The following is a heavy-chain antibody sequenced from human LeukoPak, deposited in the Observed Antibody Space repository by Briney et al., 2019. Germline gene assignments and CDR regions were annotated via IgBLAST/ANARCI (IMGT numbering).Heavy chain of an antibody. CDR1: GGSMSSGSHY. Sequence: PSETLSLTCTASGGSMSSGSHYWSWIRQPAGKGLEWIGRIYTSGSTNYNPSLKSRVTISVDTSKNQFSLKLSSVTAADTAVYYCARDLCTNGVCYDAFDIWGQGTMVNVSS. V-gene: IGHV4-61*02. CDR2: IYTSGST. J-gene: IGHJ3*02. D-gene: IGHD2-8*01. CDR3: ARDLCTNGVCYDAFDI.